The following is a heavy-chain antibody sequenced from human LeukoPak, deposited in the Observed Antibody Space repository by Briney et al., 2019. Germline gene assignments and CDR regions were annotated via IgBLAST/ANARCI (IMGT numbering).Heavy chain of an antibody. CDR1: GFTFSSYW. Sequence: GGSLRLSCAASGFTFSSYWMHWVRQAPGKGLVWVSRINTDGSSTSYADSVKGRFTISRDNSKNTLYLQMNSLRAEDTAVYYCARDLEEDYSNWYFDLWGRGTLVTVSS. CDR3: ARDLEEDYSNWYFDL. J-gene: IGHJ2*01. V-gene: IGHV3-74*01. CDR2: INTDGSST. D-gene: IGHD2-15*01.